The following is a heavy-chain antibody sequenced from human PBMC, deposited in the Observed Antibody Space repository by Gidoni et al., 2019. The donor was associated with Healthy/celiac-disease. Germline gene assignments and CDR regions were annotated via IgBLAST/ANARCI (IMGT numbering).Heavy chain of an antibody. CDR3: ARAAHEWFGET. V-gene: IGHV1-69*01. D-gene: IGHD3-10*01. CDR2: IIPIFGTA. Sequence: QVQLGQSGAEVKTHGSSVKVSCKASGGTCSSYALSWVRQSPGQGLEWMGGIIPIFGTANYAQKFQGRVTITADESTSTAYMEMSSMRAEDTAVYYCARAAHEWFGETWGQGTLVTVSS. CDR1: GGTCSSYA. J-gene: IGHJ4*02.